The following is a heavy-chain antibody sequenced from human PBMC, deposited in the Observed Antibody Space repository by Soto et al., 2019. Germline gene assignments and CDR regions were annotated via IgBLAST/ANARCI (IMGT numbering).Heavy chain of an antibody. J-gene: IGHJ4*02. CDR1: GGSFSSYY. D-gene: IGHD1-7*01. Sequence: ETLSLTCAVYGGSFSSYYWNWIRQPPGKGLEWMGEINHSGSTNYNPSLKSRVTISVDTTKNQFSLKLSTVTAADTAVYYCASPPKRGGTCYFDYWGQGTLVTVSS. CDR2: INHSGST. V-gene: IGHV4-34*01. CDR3: ASPPKRGGTCYFDY.